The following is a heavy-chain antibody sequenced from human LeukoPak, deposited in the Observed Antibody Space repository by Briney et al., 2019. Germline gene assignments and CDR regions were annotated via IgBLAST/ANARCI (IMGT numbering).Heavy chain of an antibody. Sequence: GSLRLSCAASGFTFSSYEMNWVRQAPGKGLEWVSYISSSGSTIYYADSVKGRFTISRDNAKNSLYLQMNSLRAEDTAVYYCACSSSSGDYYYYYGMDVWGQGTTVTVSS. CDR1: GFTFSSYE. D-gene: IGHD6-6*01. J-gene: IGHJ6*02. CDR3: ACSSSSGDYYYYYGMDV. CDR2: ISSSGSTI. V-gene: IGHV3-48*03.